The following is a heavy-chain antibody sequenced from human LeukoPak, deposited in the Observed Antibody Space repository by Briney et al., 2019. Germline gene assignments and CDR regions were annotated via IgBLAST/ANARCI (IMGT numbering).Heavy chain of an antibody. J-gene: IGHJ4*02. CDR1: GFTFSSYA. Sequence: PGRSLRLSCAASGFTFSSYAMHWVRQAPGKGLEWVAVISYDGSNKYYADSVKGRFTISRDNSKNTLYLQMNSLRAEDTAVYYCARSRDGYNSDYWGQGTLVTVSS. CDR3: ARSRDGYNSDY. CDR2: ISYDGSNK. D-gene: IGHD5-24*01. V-gene: IGHV3-30*04.